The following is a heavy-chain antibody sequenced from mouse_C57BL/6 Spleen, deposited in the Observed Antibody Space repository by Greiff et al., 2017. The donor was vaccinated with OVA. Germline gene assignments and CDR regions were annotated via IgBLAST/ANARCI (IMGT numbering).Heavy chain of an antibody. Sequence: EVKLVESGGGLVQPGGSMKLSCAASGFTFSDSWMDWVRQSPEKGLEWVAEIRNKANNLASYYAESGKGRFTISSDESKSSVYQQMSSLRAEDTGVYYCTRDGQLERDAMDYWGQGTSVTVSS. CDR2: IRNKANNLAS. D-gene: IGHD4-1*02. CDR3: TRDGQLERDAMDY. CDR1: GFTFSDSW. V-gene: IGHV6-6*01. J-gene: IGHJ4*01.